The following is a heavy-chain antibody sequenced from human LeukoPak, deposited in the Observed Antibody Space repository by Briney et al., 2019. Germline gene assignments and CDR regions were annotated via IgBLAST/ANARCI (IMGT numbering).Heavy chain of an antibody. CDR3: ARGYDFWSGYLYFDY. V-gene: IGHV1-46*01. CDR1: GCTFTSYY. J-gene: IGHJ4*02. D-gene: IGHD3-3*01. CDR2: INPSGGST. Sequence: GASVKVSCKASGCTFTSYYMHWVRQAPGQGLEWMGIINPSGGSTSYAQKFQGRVTMTRDMSTSTVYMELSSLRSDDTAVYYCARGYDFWSGYLYFDYWGQGTLVTVSS.